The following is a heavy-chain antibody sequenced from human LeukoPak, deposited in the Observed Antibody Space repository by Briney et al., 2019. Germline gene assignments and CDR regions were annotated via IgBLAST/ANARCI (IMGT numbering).Heavy chain of an antibody. D-gene: IGHD3-10*01. V-gene: IGHV1-2*02. CDR1: GYTFSGYY. J-gene: IGHJ6*03. CDR3: ARGVVRGDYYYYIDV. Sequence: ASVKVSCKASGYTFSGYYMHWVRQASGQGLEWMGWINPDSGGTNYAQKFQGRVTMTRDTSISTAYMELSRLRYDDTAMYYCARGVVRGDYYYYIDVWGKGTTVTISS. CDR2: INPDSGGT.